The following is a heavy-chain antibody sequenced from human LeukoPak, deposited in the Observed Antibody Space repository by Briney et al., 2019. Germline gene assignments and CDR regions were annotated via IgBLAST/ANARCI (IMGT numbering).Heavy chain of an antibody. V-gene: IGHV1-2*02. Sequence: GASVKVSCKASGYTFTGYYMHWVRQAPGQGLEWMGWINPNSGGTNYAQKFQGRVTMTRDTSISTAYMELSRLRSEDTAVYYCATVKTSDSTASDWFDPWGQGTLVTVSS. J-gene: IGHJ5*02. CDR1: GYTFTGYY. D-gene: IGHD3-22*01. CDR2: INPNSGGT. CDR3: ATVKTSDSTASDWFDP.